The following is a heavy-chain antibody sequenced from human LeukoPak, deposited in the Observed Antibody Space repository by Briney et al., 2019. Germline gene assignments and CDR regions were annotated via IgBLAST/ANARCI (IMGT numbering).Heavy chain of an antibody. CDR2: IYTSGST. Sequence: SQTLSLTCTVSGGSISSGSYYWSWIRQPAGKGLEWIGRIYTSGSTNYNPSLKSRVTISVDTSKNQFSLKLSSVTAADTAVYYCARGNWFDPWGQGALVTVSS. CDR3: ARGNWFDP. CDR1: GGSISSGSYY. V-gene: IGHV4-61*02. J-gene: IGHJ5*02.